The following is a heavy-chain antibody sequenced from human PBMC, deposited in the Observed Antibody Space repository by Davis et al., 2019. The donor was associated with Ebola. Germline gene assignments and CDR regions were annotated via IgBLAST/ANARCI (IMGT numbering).Heavy chain of an antibody. CDR1: GGSISSSSHY. Sequence: MPSETLSLTCTVSGGSISSSSHYWGWIRQPPGKGLEWIGTIHHSGTTNHNPSLKSRVSMSVDTSKNQFSLMLSSVSAADTAVYYCARRLVGATSDYWGQGTLVTVSS. D-gene: IGHD1-26*01. CDR3: ARRLVGATSDY. CDR2: IHHSGTT. V-gene: IGHV4-39*01. J-gene: IGHJ4*02.